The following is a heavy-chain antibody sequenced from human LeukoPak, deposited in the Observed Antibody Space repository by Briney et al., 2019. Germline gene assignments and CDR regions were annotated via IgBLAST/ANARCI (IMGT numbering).Heavy chain of an antibody. D-gene: IGHD2-15*01. Sequence: SVKVSCKASGGTFNSYAITWVRQAPGQGLEWEGGSVPNFGTANYAQKSQGRVTIITDESTGTAYMELSSLRSEDTAMYYCARDRFCSGGSCYSGDYFFDYWGQGTLATVSS. V-gene: IGHV1-69*05. J-gene: IGHJ4*02. CDR3: ARDRFCSGGSCYSGDYFFDY. CDR2: SVPNFGTA. CDR1: GGTFNSYA.